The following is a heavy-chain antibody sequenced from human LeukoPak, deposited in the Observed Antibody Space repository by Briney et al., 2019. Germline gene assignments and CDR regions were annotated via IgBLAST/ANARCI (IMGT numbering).Heavy chain of an antibody. Sequence: GGSLRLTCAASGFTFSDYYMSWIRQAPGKGLEWVSYISSNGSTIYYADSVKGRFTISRDNAKNSLYLQMNSLRAEDTAVYYCAKDGSSGWSVGFEYFQHWGQGTLVTVSS. J-gene: IGHJ1*01. CDR2: ISSNGSTI. D-gene: IGHD6-19*01. CDR3: AKDGSSGWSVGFEYFQH. V-gene: IGHV3-11*01. CDR1: GFTFSDYY.